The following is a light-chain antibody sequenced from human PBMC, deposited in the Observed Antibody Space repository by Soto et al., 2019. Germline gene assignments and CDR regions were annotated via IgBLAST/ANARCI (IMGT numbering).Light chain of an antibody. CDR3: QQYGNSPWT. V-gene: IGKV3-20*01. CDR2: GAS. Sequence: EIVLTQSPGTLSLSPGERATLSCRASQSVSSSYLAWYQQKSGQAPRLLIYGASSRATGIPDRFSGSGSGTDFTLTSSRLEPEDFAVFYCQQYGNSPWTFGQGNKVEIK. CDR1: QSVSSSY. J-gene: IGKJ1*01.